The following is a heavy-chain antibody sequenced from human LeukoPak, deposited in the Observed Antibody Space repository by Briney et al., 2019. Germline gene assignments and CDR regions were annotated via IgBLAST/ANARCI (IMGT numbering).Heavy chain of an antibody. CDR2: ISSSGSTI. V-gene: IGHV3-48*03. D-gene: IGHD2-15*01. CDR3: VRPELPGWSVLFDF. J-gene: IGHJ4*02. CDR1: GFTFSSYE. Sequence: HPGGSLRLSCAASGFTFSSYEMNWVRQAPGKGLEWVSYISSSGSTIYYADSVKGRFTISRDNAKNSLYLQMNSLRAEDTAVYFCVRPELPGWSVLFDFWGQGTLVTVSS.